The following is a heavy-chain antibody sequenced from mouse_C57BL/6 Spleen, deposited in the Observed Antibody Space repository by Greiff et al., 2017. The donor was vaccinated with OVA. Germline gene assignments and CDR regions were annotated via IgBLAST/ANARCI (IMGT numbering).Heavy chain of an antibody. D-gene: IGHD1-1*01. V-gene: IGHV6-3*01. CDR3: TGGYYGTSYRDY. Sequence: EVKLVESGGGLVQPGGSMKLSCVASGFTFSNYWMNWVRQSPEKGLEWVAQIRLKSDNYATHYAESVKGRFTISRDDSKSSVYLQMNNLRAEDTGIYYYTGGYYGTSYRDYWGQGTTLTVSS. CDR1: GFTFSNYW. CDR2: IRLKSDNYAT. J-gene: IGHJ2*01.